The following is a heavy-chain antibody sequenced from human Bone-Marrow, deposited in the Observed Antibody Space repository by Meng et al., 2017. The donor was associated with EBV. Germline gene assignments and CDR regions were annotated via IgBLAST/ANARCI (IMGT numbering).Heavy chain of an antibody. CDR3: ASGLYRSSSGGRFDY. CDR2: IYYSGST. D-gene: IGHD6-6*01. Sequence: LQAQESGPGLVKPSETLSLTCTVSGGSISSSSYYWGWIRQPPGQGLEWIASIYYSGSTYYNPSLKSRVTISVDRSKNQFSLKLSSVTAADTAVYYCASGLYRSSSGGRFDYWGQGTLVTVSS. J-gene: IGHJ4*02. V-gene: IGHV4-39*01. CDR1: GGSISSSSYY.